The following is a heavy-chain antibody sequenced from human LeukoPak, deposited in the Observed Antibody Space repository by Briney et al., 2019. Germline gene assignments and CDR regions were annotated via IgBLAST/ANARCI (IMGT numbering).Heavy chain of an antibody. CDR1: EFTFSSYA. CDR3: VREELYGSGIFDY. J-gene: IGHJ4*02. D-gene: IGHD3-10*01. V-gene: IGHV3-30*03. Sequence: GGSLRLSCAASEFTFSSYAMHWVRQAPGKGLEWVAVILYDGSNKKYADSVKGRFTISRDNSENTLYLQMNNLRPEDTAVYYCVREELYGSGIFDYWGQGTLVTVSS. CDR2: ILYDGSNK.